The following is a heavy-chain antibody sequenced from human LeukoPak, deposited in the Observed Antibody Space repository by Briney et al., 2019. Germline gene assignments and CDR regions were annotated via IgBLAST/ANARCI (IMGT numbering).Heavy chain of an antibody. CDR1: GYTFTGYY. CDR3: ARADRYYYDSSGYYN. V-gene: IGHV1-2*02. CDR2: INPNSGGT. Sequence: ASVKVSCKASGYTFTGYYMHWVRQAPGQGLEWMGWINPNSGGTNYAQKFQGRVTMTRDTSISTAYMELSRLRSDDTAVYYCARADRYYYDSSGYYNCGQGTLVTVSS. D-gene: IGHD3-22*01. J-gene: IGHJ4*02.